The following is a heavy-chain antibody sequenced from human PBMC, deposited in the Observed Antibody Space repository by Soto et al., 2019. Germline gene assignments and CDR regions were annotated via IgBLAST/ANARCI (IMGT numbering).Heavy chain of an antibody. CDR2: IYYSGST. CDR3: ARERAIKTGYYFDY. Sequence: SETLSLTCTVSGGSISSYYWSWIRQPPGKGLEWIGYIYYSGSTNYNPSLKSRVTISVDTSKNQFSLKLSSVTAADTAVYYCARERAIKTGYYFDYWGQGTLVTV. V-gene: IGHV4-59*12. CDR1: GGSISSYY. J-gene: IGHJ4*02.